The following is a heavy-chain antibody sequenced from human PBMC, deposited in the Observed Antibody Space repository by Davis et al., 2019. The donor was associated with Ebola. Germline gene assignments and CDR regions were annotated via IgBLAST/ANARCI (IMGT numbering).Heavy chain of an antibody. CDR2: IRRGGDT. Sequence: ESLKLSCAASGLSLSTNDFHWVRQAKGEGLEWVAGIRRGGDTYYPGSVKGRFTISRENAETSFYLQMNSLRAGDTAVYYCAREVLDSTSSAWFFDLWGRGTLVTVSS. V-gene: IGHV3-13*01. J-gene: IGHJ2*01. CDR1: GLSLSTND. CDR3: AREVLDSTSSAWFFDL. D-gene: IGHD2/OR15-2a*01.